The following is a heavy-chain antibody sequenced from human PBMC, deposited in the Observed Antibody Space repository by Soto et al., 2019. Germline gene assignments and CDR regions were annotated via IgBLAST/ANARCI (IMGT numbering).Heavy chain of an antibody. V-gene: IGHV1-69*06. CDR1: GGTFSGYA. CDR2: IIPIFGTA. D-gene: IGHD3-10*01. J-gene: IGHJ3*02. Sequence: QVQLVQSGGEVKTPGSSVRVSCKASGGTFSGYAISWVRQAPGQGLEWMGGIIPIFGTAKYAQKLRGRVTITADKFTTSVEVNSLRSEDTAVYYCARPNGSGFADGFDIWGQGTMVTVSS. CDR3: ARPNGSGFADGFDI.